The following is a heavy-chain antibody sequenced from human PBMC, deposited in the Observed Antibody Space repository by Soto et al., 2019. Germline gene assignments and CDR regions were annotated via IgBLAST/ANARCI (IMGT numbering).Heavy chain of an antibody. CDR2: ISSSSSYI. CDR1: GFTFSSYS. J-gene: IGHJ5*02. D-gene: IGHD3-16*02. CDR3: ARDLDYDSIWGSYRSRQEDWFDP. V-gene: IGHV3-21*01. Sequence: EVQLVESGGGLVKPGGSLRLSCAASGFTFSSYSMNWVRQAPGKGLEWVSSISSSSSYIYYADSVKGRFTISRDNAKNSLYLQMNSLRAEDTAVYYCARDLDYDSIWGSYRSRQEDWFDPWGQGTLVTVSS.